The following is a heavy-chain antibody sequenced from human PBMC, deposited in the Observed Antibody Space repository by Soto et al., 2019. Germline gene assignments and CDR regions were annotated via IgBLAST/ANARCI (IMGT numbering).Heavy chain of an antibody. Sequence: GGSLRLSCVGSGFNFRIYTMNWVRQAPGKGPGWVSSISQTGDYIFYADSVKGRFTISRDNAKNSVFLQMNSLGAEDTAMYYCARDVVVATIPDYYYYGMDVWGQGTTVTVSS. CDR3: ARDVVVATIPDYYYYGMDV. CDR1: GFNFRIYT. V-gene: IGHV3-21*01. D-gene: IGHD5-12*01. J-gene: IGHJ6*02. CDR2: ISQTGDYI.